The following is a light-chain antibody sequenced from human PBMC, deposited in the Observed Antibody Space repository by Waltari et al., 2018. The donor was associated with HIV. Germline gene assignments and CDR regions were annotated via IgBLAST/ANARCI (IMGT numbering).Light chain of an antibody. CDR1: ESITGW. CDR2: KTS. CDR3: QQYKSYSPWT. V-gene: IGKV1-5*03. Sequence: DIQMTQSPSTLSAFVGDRVTLTCRASESITGWLAWYQQKPVKAPKLLIYKTSSLGSGCPFRFSGSASGTEFTLTISSLQPDDFATYYCQQYKSYSPWTFGQGTKVEIK. J-gene: IGKJ1*01.